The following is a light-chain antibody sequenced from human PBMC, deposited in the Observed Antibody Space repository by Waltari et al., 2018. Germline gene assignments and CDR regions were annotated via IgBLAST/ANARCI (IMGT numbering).Light chain of an antibody. V-gene: IGKV2-28*01. Sequence: DIVMTPSPVSLPVTPGEPASTSCRSSQSLLHSNGNNYLDGYLQKPWQSPQLLIYLGSNRASGVPDRFSGSGSGTDFTLRINRVEAEDVGVYYCMQSLQALWTFGQGTKVEIK. CDR2: LGS. CDR1: QSLLHSNGNNY. CDR3: MQSLQALWT. J-gene: IGKJ1*01.